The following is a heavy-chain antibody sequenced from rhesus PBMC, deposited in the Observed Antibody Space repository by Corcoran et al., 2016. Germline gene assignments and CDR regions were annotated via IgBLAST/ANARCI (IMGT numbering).Heavy chain of an antibody. D-gene: IGHD3-16*01. CDR2: INSGGGRT. J-gene: IGHJ4*01. Sequence: EVQLVETGGGLVQPGGFLKLSCAVSGFIFSSYGMSWVRQAPGKGLEWVSVINSGGGRTYYADAVKRRFTISRDNSSNTLSLQMNSLRPDDTAVYYCAKRAYYYSGSYYFDYWGQGVLVTVSS. V-gene: IGHV3S5*01. CDR3: AKRAYYYSGSYYFDY. CDR1: GFIFSSYG.